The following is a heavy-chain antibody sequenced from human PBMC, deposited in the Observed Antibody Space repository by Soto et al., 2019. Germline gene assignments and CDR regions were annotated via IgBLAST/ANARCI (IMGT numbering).Heavy chain of an antibody. CDR3: ANRNPWYFDH. Sequence: QAGGSLRLSCAASGFTFSSYAMTWVRQAPGKGLEWVPAISPSGADTYYADSVKGRFTMSRDNSKNTVSLQMNSLRAEDTAVYYCANRNPWYFDHWGQGTLVTVSS. D-gene: IGHD1-1*01. CDR2: ISPSGADT. V-gene: IGHV3-23*01. J-gene: IGHJ4*02. CDR1: GFTFSSYA.